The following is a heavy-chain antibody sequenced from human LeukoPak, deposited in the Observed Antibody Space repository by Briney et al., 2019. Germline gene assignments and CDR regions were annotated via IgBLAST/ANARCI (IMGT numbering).Heavy chain of an antibody. V-gene: IGHV3-7*01. Sequence: PGGSLRLSCAASGFTFSSYWMSWVRQAPGKGLEWVANIKQDGSEKYYVDSVKGRFTISRDNAKNSLYLQMNSLRAEDTAVYYCARDLRLGYCSGGSCYDWFDPWGQGTLVTVSS. CDR2: IKQDGSEK. J-gene: IGHJ5*02. CDR1: GFTFSSYW. D-gene: IGHD2-15*01. CDR3: ARDLRLGYCSGGSCYDWFDP.